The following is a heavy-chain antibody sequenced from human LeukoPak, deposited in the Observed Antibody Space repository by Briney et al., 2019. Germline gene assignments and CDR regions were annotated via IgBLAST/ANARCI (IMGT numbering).Heavy chain of an antibody. V-gene: IGHV3-30*18. CDR1: GFTFSSYG. CDR3: ANSDQRILLWIPPFDY. J-gene: IGHJ4*02. CDR2: ISYDGSNK. D-gene: IGHD5-18*01. Sequence: GGSLRLSCAASGFTFSSYGMHWVRQAPGKGLEWVAVISYDGSNKYYADSVKGRFTISRDNSKNTLYLQMNSLRAEDTAVYYCANSDQRILLWIPPFDYWGQGTLVTVSS.